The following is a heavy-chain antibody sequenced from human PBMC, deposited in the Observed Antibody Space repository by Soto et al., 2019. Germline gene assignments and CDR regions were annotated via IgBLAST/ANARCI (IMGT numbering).Heavy chain of an antibody. J-gene: IGHJ5*02. CDR2: IHYSGST. D-gene: IGHD4-4*01. CDR1: GGSITGYY. V-gene: IGHV4-59*08. CDR3: ARHSYYSNPLRFDP. Sequence: QVQLQESGPGLVQPSETLSLTCTVSGGSITGYYWSWIRQPPGKGPEWIGNIHYSGSTNYNPYIKSSVTISVDTSKNQFSLRLSSVTAAETAVYYCARHSYYSNPLRFDPWGQGTLVTVSS.